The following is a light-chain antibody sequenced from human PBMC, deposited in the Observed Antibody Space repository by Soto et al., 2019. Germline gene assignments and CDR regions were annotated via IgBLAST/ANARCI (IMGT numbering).Light chain of an antibody. CDR1: QSVNSN. CDR2: VAS. J-gene: IGKJ4*01. CDR3: QQYNNWPLLS. V-gene: IGKV3D-15*01. Sequence: EIVMTQSPATLSVSPGERATLSCRASQSVNSNVAWYQQKPGQAPRLLIYVASNRATGTPARFSGSGSGTEFTLTISSLQSEDFAVYYCQQYNNWPLLSFGGGTKVDI.